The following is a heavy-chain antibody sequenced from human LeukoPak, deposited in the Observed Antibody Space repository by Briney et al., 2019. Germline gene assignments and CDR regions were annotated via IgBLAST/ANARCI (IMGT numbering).Heavy chain of an antibody. CDR2: INPNSGGT. Sequence: ASVKVSCKASGYTFTGYYMHWVRQAPEQGLEWMGWINPNSGGTNYAQKFQGRVTMTRDTSISTAYMELSRLRSDDTAVYYCARDLLAGVRAPRGWFDPWGQGTLVTVSS. V-gene: IGHV1-2*02. CDR1: GYTFTGYY. J-gene: IGHJ5*02. D-gene: IGHD1-1*01. CDR3: ARDLLAGVRAPRGWFDP.